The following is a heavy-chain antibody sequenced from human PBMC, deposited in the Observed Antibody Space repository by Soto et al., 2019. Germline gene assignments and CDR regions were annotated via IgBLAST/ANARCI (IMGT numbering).Heavy chain of an antibody. CDR1: GGSISRGGYY. V-gene: IGHV4-31*03. J-gene: IGHJ5*02. D-gene: IGHD3-10*01. CDR3: AREEVAYYDSGSYNWFDP. CDR2: IYYSGST. Sequence: SEALSVTCTVSGGSISRGGYYWSWIRQYPGKGLEWIGYIYYSGSTYYNPSLKSRVTMSVDTSNNQFSLKLSFVTAADTAVYYCAREEVAYYDSGSYNWFDPWGQGILVTVS.